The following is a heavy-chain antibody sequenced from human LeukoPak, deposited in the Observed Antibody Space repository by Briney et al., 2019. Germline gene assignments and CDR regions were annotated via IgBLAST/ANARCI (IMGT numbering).Heavy chain of an antibody. Sequence: VASGKVSCKVSGYTLTELSMHWVPQAPRKGREWMGGFDPEDGETIYAQKFQCRVTMTEDTSTDTASMELSSLRSEDTAVYSCATHVPGAQDSYYGMDVWGKGTTVTVSS. V-gene: IGHV1-24*01. D-gene: IGHD3-16*01. CDR3: ATHVPGAQDSYYGMDV. J-gene: IGHJ6*04. CDR2: FDPEDGET. CDR1: GYTLTELS.